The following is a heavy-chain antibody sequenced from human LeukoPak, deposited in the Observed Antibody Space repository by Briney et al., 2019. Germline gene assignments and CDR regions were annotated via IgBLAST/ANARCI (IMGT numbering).Heavy chain of an antibody. J-gene: IGHJ4*02. CDR1: GGSFSGYY. CDR2: INHSGST. D-gene: IGHD2-8*01. Sequence: SETLSLTCAVYGGSFSGYYWTWIRQPPGKGLEWIGEINHSGSTNSNPSLKSRVTISIDTSKKQFSLNLSSVTAADTAIYYCARGPDCSYGICVNRPIDYWGQGTLVTVSS. CDR3: ARGPDCSYGICVNRPIDY. V-gene: IGHV4-34*01.